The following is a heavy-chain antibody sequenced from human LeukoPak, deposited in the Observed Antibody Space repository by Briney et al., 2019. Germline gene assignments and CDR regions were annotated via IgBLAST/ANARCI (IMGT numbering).Heavy chain of an antibody. D-gene: IGHD3-22*01. CDR2: IDTDGTTT. J-gene: IGHJ4*02. CDR3: ARTREPYYDSSGADY. CDR1: EFTFSNYW. Sequence: PGGSLRLSCTTSEFTFSNYWMHWVRQVPGKGLVWVSRIDTDGTTTDYADSVKGRFTISRDNAKNTLYLQMNSLRADDTAVYYCARTREPYYDSSGADYWGQGTLVTVSS. V-gene: IGHV3-74*01.